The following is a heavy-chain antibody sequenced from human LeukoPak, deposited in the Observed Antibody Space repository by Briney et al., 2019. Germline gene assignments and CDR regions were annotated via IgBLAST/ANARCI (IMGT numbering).Heavy chain of an antibody. CDR1: GGSFSDYY. V-gene: IGHV4-34*01. J-gene: IGHJ3*02. CDR2: INHSGST. Sequence: SETLSLTCAVYGGSFSDYYWSWIRQPPGKGLEWIGEINHSGSTNYNPSLKSRVTISVDTSKNQFSLKLSSVTAADTAVYYCASATVVTPPRAFDIWGQGTMVTVSS. CDR3: ASATVVTPPRAFDI. D-gene: IGHD4-23*01.